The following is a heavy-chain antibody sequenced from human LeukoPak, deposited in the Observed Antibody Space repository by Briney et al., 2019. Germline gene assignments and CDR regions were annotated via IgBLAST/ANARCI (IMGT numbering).Heavy chain of an antibody. CDR3: ARVNSYWYSSSWGGPNWFDP. D-gene: IGHD6-13*01. V-gene: IGHV4-31*03. CDR2: IYYSGST. J-gene: IGHJ5*02. Sequence: SQTLSLTCTVSGGSISSDGYYWSWIRQHPGKGLEWIGYIYYSGSTYYNPSLKSRVTISVDTSKNQFSLKLSSVTAADTAVYYCARVNSYWYSSSWGGPNWFDPWGQGTLVTVSS. CDR1: GGSISSDGYY.